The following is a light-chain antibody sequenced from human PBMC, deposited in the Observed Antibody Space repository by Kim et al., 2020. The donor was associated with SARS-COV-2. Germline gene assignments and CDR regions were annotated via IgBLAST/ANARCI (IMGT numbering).Light chain of an antibody. V-gene: IGKV3-15*01. CDR3: QQYNNWPPLT. Sequence: SPGGRATLSCRASESVSSNLVWYQQRPGQAPRLLIYGASTRATGIPARFSGSGSGTEFTLTISSLQSEDFAVYYCQQYNNWPPLTFGGGTKVDIK. J-gene: IGKJ4*01. CDR1: ESVSSN. CDR2: GAS.